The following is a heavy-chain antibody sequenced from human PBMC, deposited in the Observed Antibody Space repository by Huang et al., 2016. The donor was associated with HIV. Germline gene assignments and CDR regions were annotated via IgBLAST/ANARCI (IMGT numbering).Heavy chain of an antibody. CDR3: AKGSERSLTGPKYQYYFDY. CDR1: IFTFSTSA. V-gene: IGHV3-23*01. D-gene: IGHD3-3*01. J-gene: IGHJ4*02. Sequence: EVQLLESGGGLVQPGGSLRLSCAASIFTFSTSAMSWVRQAPGKGLEWVSGISGRGSSTYYADYVKGRFTISRDNSRNTLYLQMKSLRVEDTAIYYCAKGSERSLTGPKYQYYFDYWGQGTLVTVSS. CDR2: ISGRGSST.